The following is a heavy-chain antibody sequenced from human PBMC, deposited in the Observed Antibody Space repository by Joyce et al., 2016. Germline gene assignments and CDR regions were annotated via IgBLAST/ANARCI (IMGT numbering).Heavy chain of an antibody. V-gene: IGHV4-38-2*02. CDR2: ISHSEST. J-gene: IGHJ5*02. D-gene: IGHD3-22*01. CDR1: GYSINSGYY. CDR3: ARDSYYDNSGDYFWWFDP. Sequence: QVQLQESGPGLVKPSETLSLTCDVSGYSINSGYYWGWIRQPPGKGIEWIGSISHSESTYYNPSLKGRVTISVDTSKNQFSLNLNSVTATDSAVYYCARDSYYDNSGDYFWWFDPWGQGTLVTVSS.